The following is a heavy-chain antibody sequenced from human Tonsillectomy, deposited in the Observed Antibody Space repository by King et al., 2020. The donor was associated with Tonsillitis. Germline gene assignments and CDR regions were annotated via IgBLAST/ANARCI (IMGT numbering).Heavy chain of an antibody. CDR1: GFTFGDYY. CDR3: ARDSGASRAFDF. Sequence: VQLVESGGGLVKPGGSLRLSCAASGFTFGDYYMIWIRQAPGKGLEWVAYISKSGFTIYYADSVKGRFTTPRDNAKNSLYLQMNSLSAEDTAVYYCARDSGASRAFDFWGQGTMVTVSS. V-gene: IGHV3-11*01. J-gene: IGHJ3*01. CDR2: ISKSGFTI.